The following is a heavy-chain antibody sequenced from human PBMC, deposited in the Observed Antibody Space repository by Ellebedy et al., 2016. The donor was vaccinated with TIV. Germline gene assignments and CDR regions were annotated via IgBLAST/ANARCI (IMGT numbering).Heavy chain of an antibody. V-gene: IGHV1-3*01. CDR2: INAGNGNT. CDR1: GYTFTSYA. CDR3: ARVSVGAVDWYFDL. D-gene: IGHD1-26*01. J-gene: IGHJ2*01. Sequence: ASVKVSXXASGYTFTSYAMHWVRQAPGQRLEWMGWINAGNGNTKYSQKFQGRVTITRDTSASTAYMELSSLRSEDTAVYYCARVSVGAVDWYFDLWGRGTLVTVSS.